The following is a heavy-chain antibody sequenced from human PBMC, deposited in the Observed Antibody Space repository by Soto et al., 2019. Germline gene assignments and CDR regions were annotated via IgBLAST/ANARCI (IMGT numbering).Heavy chain of an antibody. CDR2: FSGSGGST. CDR1: GFTFSNYA. J-gene: IGHJ6*02. CDR3: ARDWTGDTCPCLDV. Sequence: EVQLLESGGGLVQPGGSLRLSCAAAGFTFSNYALTWVRQSPGKGLEWVPTFSGSGGSTYYADSVRGRFTISRDNSKNTLFLQMNSLRVEDTAIYYCARDWTGDTCPCLDVWGQGTTVSVSS. D-gene: IGHD3-3*01. V-gene: IGHV3-23*01.